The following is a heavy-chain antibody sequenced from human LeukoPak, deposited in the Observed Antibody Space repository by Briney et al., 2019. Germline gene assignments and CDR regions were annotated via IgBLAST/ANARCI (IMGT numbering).Heavy chain of an antibody. CDR2: INPSGGST. V-gene: IGHV1-46*01. J-gene: IGHJ5*02. CDR1: GYTFTIYY. D-gene: IGHD2-21*01. CDR3: ARVGNVVGGHNWFDP. Sequence: ASVKVSFKASGYTFTIYYMHWVRQAPGQGREWMGLINPSGGSTSYAQKFQGRVTMTRDTSTSTVYMELSSLRSEDTAVYYCARVGNVVGGHNWFDPWGQGTLVTVSS.